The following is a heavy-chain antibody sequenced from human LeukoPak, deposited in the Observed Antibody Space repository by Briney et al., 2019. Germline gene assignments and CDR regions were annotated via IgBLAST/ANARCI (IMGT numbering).Heavy chain of an antibody. CDR2: IYYSGST. D-gene: IGHD6-19*01. J-gene: IGHJ4*02. V-gene: IGHV4-39*01. CDR3: ARHDRGSSGCYDYFDY. CDR1: GGSISSSSYY. Sequence: SETLSLTCTVSGGSISSSSYYWGWIRQPPGKGLEWIGSIYYSGSTYYNPSLKSRVTISVDTSKNQFSLKLSSVTAADTAVYYCARHDRGSSGCYDYFDYWGQGTLVTVSS.